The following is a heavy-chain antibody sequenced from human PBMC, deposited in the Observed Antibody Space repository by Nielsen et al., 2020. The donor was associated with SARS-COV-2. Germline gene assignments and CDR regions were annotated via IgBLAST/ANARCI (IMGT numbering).Heavy chain of an antibody. Sequence: ETLSLTCAVSGGSISSSNWWSWVRQAPGKGLEWVSVLSGRGTSTYYADSVKGRFTVSRDNSKNTLYLEMNSLRAEDTAVYYCAKSVLYGPGSYYTDWGQGTLVTVSS. CDR1: GGSISSSN. J-gene: IGHJ4*02. CDR2: LSGRGTST. V-gene: IGHV3-23*01. D-gene: IGHD3-10*01. CDR3: AKSVLYGPGSYYTD.